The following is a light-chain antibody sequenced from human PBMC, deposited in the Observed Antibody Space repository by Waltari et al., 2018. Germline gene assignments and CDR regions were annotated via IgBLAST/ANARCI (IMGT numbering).Light chain of an antibody. V-gene: IGLV3-25*03. CDR1: ALPDQY. CDR2: KDI. Sequence: SSDLTQSPSVSVSPGQTARITCSGDALPDQYAFWYQQKPGQAPVLVIYKDIERPAGIPERVSGASSGTTVTLTISGGQAEDEADYYCQSADSSGSLFGGGTKLTVL. J-gene: IGLJ2*01. CDR3: QSADSSGSL.